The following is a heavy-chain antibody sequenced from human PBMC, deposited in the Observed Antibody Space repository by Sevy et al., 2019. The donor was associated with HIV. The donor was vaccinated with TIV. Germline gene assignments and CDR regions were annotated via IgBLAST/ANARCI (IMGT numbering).Heavy chain of an antibody. Sequence: GGSLRLSCAASGFTFSNYAMIWVRQAPGKGLEWVPTIGLTTTKYYADSVRGRFTISRDNCENTFYLKLNSLRVEDTAVYCCGKNVLVEKWGQGTLVTVCS. CDR1: GFTFSNYA. D-gene: IGHD2-8*02. J-gene: IGHJ4*02. CDR2: IGLTTTK. CDR3: GKNVLVEK. V-gene: IGHV3-23*01.